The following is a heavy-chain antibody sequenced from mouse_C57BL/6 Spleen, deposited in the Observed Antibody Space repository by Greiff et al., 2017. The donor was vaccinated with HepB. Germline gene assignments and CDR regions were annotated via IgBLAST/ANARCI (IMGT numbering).Heavy chain of an antibody. D-gene: IGHD2-5*01. CDR1: GYTFTSYT. V-gene: IGHV1-4*01. J-gene: IGHJ3*01. CDR2: INPSSGYT. CDR3: ARGADSNSPGFAY. Sequence: VKLQESGAELARPGASVKMSCKASGYTFTSYTMHWVKQRPGQGLEWIGYINPSSGYTKYNQKFKDKATLTADKSSSTAYMQLSSLTSEDSAVYYCARGADSNSPGFAYWGQGTLVTVSA.